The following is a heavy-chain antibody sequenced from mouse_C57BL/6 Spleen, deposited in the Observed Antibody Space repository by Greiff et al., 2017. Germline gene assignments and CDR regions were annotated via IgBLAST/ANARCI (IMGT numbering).Heavy chain of an antibody. Sequence: EVKLVESEGGLVQPGSSMKLSCTASGFTFSDYYMAWVRQVPEKGLEWVANINYDGSSTYYLDSLKSRFIISRDNAKNILYLQMSSLKSEDTATYYCARRNYYGSSYEWYFDVWGTGTTVTVSS. V-gene: IGHV5-16*01. CDR1: GFTFSDYY. CDR3: ARRNYYGSSYEWYFDV. J-gene: IGHJ1*03. D-gene: IGHD1-1*01. CDR2: INYDGSST.